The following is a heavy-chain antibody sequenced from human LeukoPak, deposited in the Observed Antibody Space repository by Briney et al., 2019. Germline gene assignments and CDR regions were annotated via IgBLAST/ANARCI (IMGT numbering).Heavy chain of an antibody. CDR1: GYTISEVS. J-gene: IGHJ5*02. CDR2: LDPEDDKR. CDR3: AKAPFTNWSGWFDP. V-gene: IGHV1-24*01. Sequence: WASVKVSCKVSGYTISEVSIHWVRQAPGKGLEWMGGLDPEDDKRFYAQKFQGRVTMTEDTSTDTAYMELSSLRSDDTAVYYCAKAPFTNWSGWFDPWGQGTLVTVSS. D-gene: IGHD7-27*01.